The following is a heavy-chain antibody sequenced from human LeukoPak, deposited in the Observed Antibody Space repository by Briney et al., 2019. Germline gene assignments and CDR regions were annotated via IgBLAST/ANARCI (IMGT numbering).Heavy chain of an antibody. CDR3: ARDLYYGDYASTFDY. Sequence: PGGSLRLSCAASGFTVSSNYMSWVRQAPGKGLEWVAVISYDGSNKYYADSVKGRFTISRDNSKNTLYLQMNSLKAEDTAVYYCARDLYYGDYASTFDYWGQGTLVTVSS. J-gene: IGHJ4*02. V-gene: IGHV3-30-3*01. CDR2: ISYDGSNK. D-gene: IGHD4-17*01. CDR1: GFTVSSNY.